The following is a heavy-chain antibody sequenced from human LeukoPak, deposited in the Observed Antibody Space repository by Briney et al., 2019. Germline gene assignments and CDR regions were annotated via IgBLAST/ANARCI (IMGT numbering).Heavy chain of an antibody. CDR1: GFTFSSYA. J-gene: IGHJ4*02. CDR2: ISSNGGST. V-gene: IGHV3-64D*09. CDR3: ANALGAHYFDS. Sequence: GGSLRLSCSASGFTFSSYAMHWVRQAPGKGLEYVSAISSNGGSTYYADSVKGRFTISRDNSKNTLYLQMSSLRAEDTAVYYCANALGAHYFDSWGQGTLVTVSS. D-gene: IGHD1-26*01.